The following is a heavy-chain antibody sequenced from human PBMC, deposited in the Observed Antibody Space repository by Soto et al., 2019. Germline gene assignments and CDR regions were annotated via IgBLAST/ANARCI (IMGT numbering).Heavy chain of an antibody. CDR2: FDPEDGET. V-gene: IGHV1-24*01. CDR1: GYTLTELS. D-gene: IGHD3-22*01. Sequence: ASVKVSCKVSGYTLTELSMHWVRQAPGKGLEWMGGFDPEDGETIYAQKFQGRVTMTEDTSTDTAYMELSSLRSEDTAVYYCATGDYYDSSGYYSRGLSTFDYWGQGTLVTVSS. J-gene: IGHJ4*02. CDR3: ATGDYYDSSGYYSRGLSTFDY.